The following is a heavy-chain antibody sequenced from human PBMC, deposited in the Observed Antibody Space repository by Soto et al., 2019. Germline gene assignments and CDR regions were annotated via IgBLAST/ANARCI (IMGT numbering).Heavy chain of an antibody. V-gene: IGHV1-3*01. CDR2: INAGNGNT. D-gene: IGHD1-1*01. CDR1: GYTFTIYA. J-gene: IGHJ5*02. Sequence: ASVKVSCKASGYTFTIYAMHWVRQAPGQRLEWMGWINAGNGNTKYSQKFQGRVTITRHTPASTAYMELSSLRSEDTAVYYCARREEPTWYNWFDPWGQGTLVTVYS. CDR3: ARREEPTWYNWFDP.